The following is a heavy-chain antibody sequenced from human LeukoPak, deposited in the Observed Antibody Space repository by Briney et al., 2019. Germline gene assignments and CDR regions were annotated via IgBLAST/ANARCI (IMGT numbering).Heavy chain of an antibody. V-gene: IGHV3-23*01. CDR1: GFTFSSYA. CDR2: ISGSSTNT. CDR3: ARATLTDGGGGDY. D-gene: IGHD3-16*01. J-gene: IGHJ4*02. Sequence: PGGSLRLSCAASGFTFSSYAMSWVRQAPGKGLEWVSAISGSSTNTFYADSVKGRFTISRDKSKHTLYLQMNSLRVDDTAVYYCARATLTDGGGGDYWGQGTLVTVSS.